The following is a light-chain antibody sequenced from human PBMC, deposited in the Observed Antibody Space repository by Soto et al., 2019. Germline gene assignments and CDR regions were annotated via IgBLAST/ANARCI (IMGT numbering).Light chain of an antibody. CDR2: EGT. J-gene: IGLJ1*01. CDR1: SSDAGIYNL. Sequence: QSALTQPASVSGSTGQSITISCIGTSSDAGIYNLVSWYQQHPDKASQLIIYEGTQRPSGVSSRFSGSKSGNTASLTISGLQAEDEADYYCCSYAGSSTLYVFGTG. CDR3: CSYAGSSTLYV. V-gene: IGLV2-23*01.